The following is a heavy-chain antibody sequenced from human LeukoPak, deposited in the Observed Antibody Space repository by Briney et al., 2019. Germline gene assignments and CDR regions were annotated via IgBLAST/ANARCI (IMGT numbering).Heavy chain of an antibody. Sequence: SETLSLTCDVYGGSLSPDYWTWIRQPAGKGLEWIGRTHTSGSTNYNPSLKSRVTMSVDTSKNQFSLKLTSVTAADTAVYYCARVVTGYSSGWYDYWGQGTLVTVSS. CDR3: ARVVTGYSSGWYDY. D-gene: IGHD6-19*01. CDR2: THTSGST. CDR1: GGSLSPDY. J-gene: IGHJ4*02. V-gene: IGHV4-59*10.